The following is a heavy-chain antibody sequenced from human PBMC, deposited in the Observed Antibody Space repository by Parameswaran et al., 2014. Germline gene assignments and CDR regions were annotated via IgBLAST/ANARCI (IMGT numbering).Heavy chain of an antibody. J-gene: IGHJ1*01. CDR3: ARDIGWRRGSRPLYFQH. D-gene: IGHD2-15*01. V-gene: IGHV1-2*06. CDR2: INPNSGGT. Sequence: WVRQAPGQGLEWMGRINPNSGGTNYAQKFQGRVTMTRDTSISTAYMELSRLRSDDTAVYYCARDIGWRRGSRPLYFQHWGQGTLVTVSS.